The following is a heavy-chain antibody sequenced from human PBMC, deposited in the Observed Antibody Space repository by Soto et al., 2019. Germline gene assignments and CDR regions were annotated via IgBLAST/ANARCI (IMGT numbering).Heavy chain of an antibody. V-gene: IGHV1-18*01. J-gene: IGHJ4*02. CDR3: ARTGGGLAARPLEY. Sequence: QVQLVQSGGEVRKPGASVEVSCKASGFMFTTYGFSWVRQAPGQGLEWMAWISAYNGNKKYAQKFQGRVTMTTDTSTTTVSMELRNLTSDDTAIYYCARTGGGLAARPLEYWGQGTLVTVSS. CDR1: GFMFTTYG. D-gene: IGHD6-6*01. CDR2: ISAYNGNK.